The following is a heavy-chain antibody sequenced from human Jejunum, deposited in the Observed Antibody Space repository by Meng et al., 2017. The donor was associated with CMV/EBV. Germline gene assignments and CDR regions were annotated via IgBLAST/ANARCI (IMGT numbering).Heavy chain of an antibody. V-gene: IGHV3-7*01. Sequence: SCGASGFALTNHWMGWVRQGPGKGLEWVANIKQDGGEKNYADSVKGRFSVFRDNANNSLYLQMNYLGVDDTAVYFCAAYMKEAFDLWGQGTMVTVSS. D-gene: IGHD2-21*01. J-gene: IGHJ3*01. CDR1: GFALTNHW. CDR2: IKQDGGEK. CDR3: AAYMKEAFDL.